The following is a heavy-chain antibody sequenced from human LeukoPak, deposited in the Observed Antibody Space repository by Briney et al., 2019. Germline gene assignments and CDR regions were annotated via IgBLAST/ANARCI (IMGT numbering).Heavy chain of an antibody. Sequence: SVKVSCKASGGTFSSYAISWVRQAPGQGLEWMGGIIPIFGTANYAQKFQGRVTITADESTSTASMELSSLRAEDTAVYYCAKDPNGDYIGTFGIWGQGTMVTVSS. D-gene: IGHD4-17*01. CDR2: IIPIFGTA. CDR3: AKDPNGDYIGTFGI. V-gene: IGHV1-69*01. J-gene: IGHJ3*02. CDR1: GGTFSSYA.